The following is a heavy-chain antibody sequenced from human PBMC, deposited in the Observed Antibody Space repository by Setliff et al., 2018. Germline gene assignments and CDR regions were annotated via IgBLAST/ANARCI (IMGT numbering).Heavy chain of an antibody. CDR2: INPHNGGT. D-gene: IGHD6-6*01. V-gene: IGHV1-2*02. CDR1: GYAFTDYY. CDR3: SRGRGGSTWTSDF. Sequence: ASVKVSCKSSGYAFTDYYIHWIRQAPGQGPEWMGWINPHNGGTVYAENFQGRVTLTRDTSIATAYMELSRLSSDDTAVYYCSRGRGGSTWTSDFWGQGTLVTVSS. J-gene: IGHJ4*02.